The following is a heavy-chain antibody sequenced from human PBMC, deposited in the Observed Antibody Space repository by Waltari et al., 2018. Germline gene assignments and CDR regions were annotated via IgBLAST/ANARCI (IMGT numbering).Heavy chain of an antibody. Sequence: EVQLVESGGGLVQPGGSLRLSCAASGFIFNNYWMHWVRQAPGKGLVSVSHINTDGSITNYADAVKVRFTISRDNAKNTLFLQMNSLRAEDTAVYYCVMYSSSFLGDCWGQGTLVTVSS. D-gene: IGHD6-13*01. CDR2: INTDGSIT. J-gene: IGHJ4*02. V-gene: IGHV3-74*01. CDR3: VMYSSSFLGDC. CDR1: GFIFNNYW.